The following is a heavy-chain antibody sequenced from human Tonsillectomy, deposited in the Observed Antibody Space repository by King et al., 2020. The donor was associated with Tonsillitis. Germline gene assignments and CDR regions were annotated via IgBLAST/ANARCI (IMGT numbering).Heavy chain of an antibody. CDR1: GYTFTSYD. V-gene: IGHV1-8*02. CDR2: MNPNSGNT. J-gene: IGHJ6*02. D-gene: IGHD3-22*01. CDR3: ASTGEWDYYDSSGSSYYYYGMDV. Sequence: HVQLVESGAEVKKPGASVKVSCKASGYTFTSYDINWVRQATGQGLEWMGWMNPNSGNTGYAQKFQGRVTMTRNTSISTAYMELSSLRSEDTAVYYCASTGEWDYYDSSGSSYYYYGMDVWGQGTTVTVSS.